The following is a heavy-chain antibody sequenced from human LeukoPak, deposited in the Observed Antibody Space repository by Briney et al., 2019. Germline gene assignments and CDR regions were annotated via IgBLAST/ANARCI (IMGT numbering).Heavy chain of an antibody. CDR1: GFTFSTYW. CDR3: ARGLRANHFDY. V-gene: IGHV3-7*04. CDR2: IKPDGSGE. J-gene: IGHJ4*02. Sequence: GGSLRLSCAASGFTFSTYWMSWVRQAPGKGLEWVANIKPDGSGEYYVDSVKGRFTISRDNAKNSLYLQMNSLRAEDTAVYYCARGLRANHFDYWGQGTLVTVSS. D-gene: IGHD1-14*01.